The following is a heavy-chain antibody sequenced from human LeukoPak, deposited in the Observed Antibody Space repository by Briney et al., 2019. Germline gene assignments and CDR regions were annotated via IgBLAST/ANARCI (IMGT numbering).Heavy chain of an antibody. CDR3: ARGRHIVVVVAATPLDY. J-gene: IGHJ4*02. CDR2: INHSGST. Sequence: PSETLSLTCAVYGGSFSGYYWSWIRQPPGKGLEWIGEINHSGSTNYNPSLKSRVTISVDTSKNQFSLKLSSVTAADTAVYYCARGRHIVVVVAATPLDYWGQGTLVTVSS. D-gene: IGHD2-15*01. CDR1: GGSFSGYY. V-gene: IGHV4-34*01.